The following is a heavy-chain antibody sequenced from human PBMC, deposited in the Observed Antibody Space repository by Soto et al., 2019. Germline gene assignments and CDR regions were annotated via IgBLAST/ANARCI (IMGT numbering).Heavy chain of an antibody. CDR1: AFTFSSYA. Sequence: EVQLLESGGGLVQPGGSLRLSCAASAFTFSSYAMTWVRQAPGKGLDWVSAISAGGDSTNYADSVQGRFTISRDNSKNTRYLQMNSLRAEDTAVYYCAKAMVAAAGTGAFDIWGQGTMVTVSS. CDR3: AKAMVAAAGTGAFDI. J-gene: IGHJ3*02. CDR2: ISAGGDST. D-gene: IGHD6-13*01. V-gene: IGHV3-23*01.